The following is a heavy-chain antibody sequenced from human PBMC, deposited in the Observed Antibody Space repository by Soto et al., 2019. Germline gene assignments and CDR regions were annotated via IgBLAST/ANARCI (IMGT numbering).Heavy chain of an antibody. CDR1: GFSFSTYA. CDR2: ISASGSTT. V-gene: IGHV3-23*01. CDR3: AKWTDTVIEAALAGGAFDI. J-gene: IGHJ3*02. D-gene: IGHD2-15*01. Sequence: PGGSLRLSCAASGFSFSTYALTWVRQAPGKWLEWVSVISASGSTTYYADSVKGRFTISRDNSKNTVFLQMTSLRAEDTALYYCAKWTDTVIEAALAGGAFDIWGQGTMVTVSS.